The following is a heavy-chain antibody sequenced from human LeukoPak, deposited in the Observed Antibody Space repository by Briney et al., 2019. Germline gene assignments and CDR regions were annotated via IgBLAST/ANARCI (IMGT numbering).Heavy chain of an antibody. J-gene: IGHJ4*02. CDR1: GFTFNTAW. Sequence: PGGSLRLSCSASGFTFNTAWMSSVRQAPGKGLEWVGHIKSKTDGGGTTDFAAPVKGRFSISRDDSKTMLYLQMNSLKTEDTAVYYCARASHGNYVWGSADYWGQGTLVTVSS. D-gene: IGHD3-16*01. CDR3: ARASHGNYVWGSADY. V-gene: IGHV3-15*01. CDR2: IKSKTDGGGTT.